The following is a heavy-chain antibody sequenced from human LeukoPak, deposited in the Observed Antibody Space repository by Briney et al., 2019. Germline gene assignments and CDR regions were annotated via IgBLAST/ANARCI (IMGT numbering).Heavy chain of an antibody. D-gene: IGHD3-10*01. V-gene: IGHV3-23*01. CDR3: AKDLSGSPGYYYGMDV. CDR2: ISGSGGST. J-gene: IGHJ6*02. CDR1: GFTFSSYA. Sequence: GGSLRLSCAASGFTFSSYAMSWVRQAPGKGLEWVSAISGSGGSTYYADSVKGRFNISRDNSKNTLYLQMNSLRAEDTAVYYCAKDLSGSPGYYYGMDVWGQGTTVTVSS.